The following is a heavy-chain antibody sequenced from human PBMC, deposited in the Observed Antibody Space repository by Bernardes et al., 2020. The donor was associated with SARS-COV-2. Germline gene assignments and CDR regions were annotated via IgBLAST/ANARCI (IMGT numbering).Heavy chain of an antibody. V-gene: IGHV3-7*01. Sequence: GGSLRLSCAASGFTFSSYWMSWVRQAPGKGLEWVANIKQDGSEKYYVDSVKGRFTISRDNAKNSLYLQMNSLRAEDTAVYYCARDVYQLLHYYYYGMDVWGQGTTVTVSS. D-gene: IGHD2-2*01. CDR2: IKQDGSEK. CDR1: GFTFSSYW. J-gene: IGHJ6*02. CDR3: ARDVYQLLHYYYYGMDV.